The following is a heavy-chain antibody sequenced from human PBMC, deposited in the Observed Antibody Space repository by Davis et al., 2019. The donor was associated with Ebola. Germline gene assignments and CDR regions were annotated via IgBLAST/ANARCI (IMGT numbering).Heavy chain of an antibody. CDR2: ISGSGGST. J-gene: IGHJ4*02. D-gene: IGHD1-26*01. V-gene: IGHV3-23*01. CDR1: GLTFSSFA. CDR3: AKDFISNDGKWEFDY. Sequence: PGGSLRLSCAASGLTFSSFAMSWVRQPPGKGLEWVSGISGSGGSTYYADSVKGRFTITRDNSKNTLDLQMNSLRAEDTAVDYCAKDFISNDGKWEFDYWGQGTLVTVSS.